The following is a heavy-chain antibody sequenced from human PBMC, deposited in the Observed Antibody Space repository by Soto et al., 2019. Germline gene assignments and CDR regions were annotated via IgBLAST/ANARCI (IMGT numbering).Heavy chain of an antibody. D-gene: IGHD1-1*01. CDR1: GGTFSSYA. Sequence: QVQLVQSGAEVKKPGSSVKVSCKASGGTFSSYAISWVRQAPGQGLEWMGGIIPIFGTANYAQKFQGRVTITADESTSTAYMELSRLRSEDTAVYYCARNGRTGTLYYSGMDVWGQGTTVTVSS. CDR2: IIPIFGTA. CDR3: ARNGRTGTLYYSGMDV. V-gene: IGHV1-69*12. J-gene: IGHJ6*02.